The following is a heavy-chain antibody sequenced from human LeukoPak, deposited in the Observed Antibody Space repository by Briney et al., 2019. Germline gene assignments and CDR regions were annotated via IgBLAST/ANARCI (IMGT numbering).Heavy chain of an antibody. D-gene: IGHD2-15*01. CDR3: ARFRAAVDY. Sequence: SETLSLTCSVSGGSISSYYWSWIRQPPGKGLEWIGYIFYSGSTIYNPSLRSRVTISVDTSKNQLSLKLTSVTAADTAVYYCARFRAAVDYWGQGTLVTVSS. CDR1: GGSISSYY. J-gene: IGHJ4*02. V-gene: IGHV4-59*08. CDR2: IFYSGST.